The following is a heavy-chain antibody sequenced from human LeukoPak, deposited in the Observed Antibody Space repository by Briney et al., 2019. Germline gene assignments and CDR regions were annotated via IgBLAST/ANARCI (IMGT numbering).Heavy chain of an antibody. CDR3: ARDPRRDMGPTNWFDP. Sequence: ASVKVSCKAFGYTFTNYGINWVRQAPGQGLEWMGWISTYNGNTNYAQTLQGRVTMTTDTSTSTAYMELRSLRFDDTAVYYCARDPRRDMGPTNWFDPWGQGTLVTVSS. CDR1: GYTFTNYG. J-gene: IGHJ5*02. CDR2: ISTYNGNT. V-gene: IGHV1-18*01. D-gene: IGHD2-21*02.